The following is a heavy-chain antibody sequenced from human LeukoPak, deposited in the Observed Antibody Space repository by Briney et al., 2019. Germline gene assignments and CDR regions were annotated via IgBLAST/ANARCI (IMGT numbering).Heavy chain of an antibody. CDR3: ARWEYEYSSGWYGY. CDR2: ISSSGSTI. J-gene: IGHJ4*02. Sequence: GGSLRLSCAASGFTFSSYAMSWVRQAPGKGLEWVSYISSSGSTIYYADSVKGRFTISRDNAKNSLYLQMNSLRAEDTAVYYCARWEYEYSSGWYGYWGQGTLVTVSS. D-gene: IGHD6-19*01. CDR1: GFTFSSYA. V-gene: IGHV3-48*04.